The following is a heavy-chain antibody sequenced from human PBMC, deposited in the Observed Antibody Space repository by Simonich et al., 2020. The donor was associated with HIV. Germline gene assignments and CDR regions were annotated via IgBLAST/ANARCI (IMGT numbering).Heavy chain of an antibody. CDR3: ATTSRVSNNWYRGY. Sequence: QVRLQQWGAGLLKPSETLSLTCAVYGGSFSGYYWSWILQPPGKGLGWIGEINPSGSTNYNLSLKSRVTISVDTAKNQFSLRLSSVTAADTAVYYCATTSRVSNNWYRGYWGQGTLVTVSS. CDR1: GGSFSGYY. V-gene: IGHV4-34*01. CDR2: INPSGST. J-gene: IGHJ4*02. D-gene: IGHD1-20*01.